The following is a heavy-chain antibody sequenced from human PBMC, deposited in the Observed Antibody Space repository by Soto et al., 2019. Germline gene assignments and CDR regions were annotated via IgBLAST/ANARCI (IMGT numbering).Heavy chain of an antibody. CDR1: GGPINYSY. D-gene: IGHD4-17*01. Sequence: PSETLSLTCTVSGGPINYSYWTWIRQPPGKGLEWIGYISYTGSANYNASLKSRLTISVDTSKNQFSLKLSSVTAADTALYYCARVNYGDYYYGMDVWGQGTTVTVSS. V-gene: IGHV4-59*01. J-gene: IGHJ6*02. CDR3: ARVNYGDYYYGMDV. CDR2: ISYTGSA.